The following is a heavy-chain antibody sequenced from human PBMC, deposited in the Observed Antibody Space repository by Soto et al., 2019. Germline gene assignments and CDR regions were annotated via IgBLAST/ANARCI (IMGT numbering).Heavy chain of an antibody. V-gene: IGHV4-59*08. CDR1: GGSISSYY. CDR2: IYYSGST. Sequence: SETLSLTCTVSGGSISSYYWSWIRQPPGKGLEWIGYIYYSGSTNYNPSLKSRVTISVDTSKNQFSLKLSSVTAADTAVYYCARQRRDYYGSGSSNWFDPWGQGTLVTVSS. J-gene: IGHJ5*02. CDR3: ARQRRDYYGSGSSNWFDP. D-gene: IGHD3-10*01.